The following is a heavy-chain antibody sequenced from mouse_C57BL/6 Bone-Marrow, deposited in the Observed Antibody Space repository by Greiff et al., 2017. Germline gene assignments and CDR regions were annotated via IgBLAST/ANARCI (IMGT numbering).Heavy chain of an antibody. CDR2: IDPETGGT. D-gene: IGHD1-1*01. V-gene: IGHV1-15*01. CDR3: TRVLREFAY. Sequence: VKLMESGAELVRPGASVTLSCKASGYTFTDYEMHWVKQTPVHGLEWIGAIDPETGGTAYNQKFKGKAILTADKSSSTAYMELRSLTSEDAAVYYCTRVLREFAYWGQGTLVTVSA. CDR1: GYTFTDYE. J-gene: IGHJ3*01.